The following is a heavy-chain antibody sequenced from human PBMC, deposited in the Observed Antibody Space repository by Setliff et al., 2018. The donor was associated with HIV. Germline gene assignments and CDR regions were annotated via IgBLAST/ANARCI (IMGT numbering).Heavy chain of an antibody. V-gene: IGHV1-69*06. CDR2: IIPIFGTA. Sequence: GASVKVSCKASGYTFTAYYMHWVRQAPGQGLEWMGRIIPIFGTANYAQKFQGRVTITADKSTSTAYMELSSLRSEDTAVYYCARGLTDRGDAFDIWGQGTMVTVSS. CDR3: ARGLTDRGDAFDI. D-gene: IGHD7-27*01. CDR1: GYTFTAYY. J-gene: IGHJ3*02.